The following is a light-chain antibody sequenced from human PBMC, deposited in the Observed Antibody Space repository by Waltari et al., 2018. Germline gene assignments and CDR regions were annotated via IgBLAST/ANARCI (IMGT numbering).Light chain of an antibody. CDR3: QQYDDLPPLS. Sequence: DIQMTQSPSSLSGSVGDRVTITCQASQDIINYLNWYQQKPGKAPKLLIYDASNLETGVPSRFSGSGSGTDFTFTISSLQPEDIATYYCQQYDDLPPLSFGGGTKVEIK. J-gene: IGKJ4*01. V-gene: IGKV1-33*01. CDR2: DAS. CDR1: QDIINY.